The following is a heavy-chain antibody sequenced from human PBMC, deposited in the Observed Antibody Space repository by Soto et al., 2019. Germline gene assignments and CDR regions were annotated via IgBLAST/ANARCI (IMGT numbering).Heavy chain of an antibody. Sequence: ASVKVSCKASGYTFTSHAMHWVRQAPGQRLEWMGWINAGNGNTKYSQKFQGRVTITRDTSASTAYMELSSLRSEDTAVYYCARWQQLGKYYYYMDVWGKGTKVTVSS. D-gene: IGHD6-13*01. CDR2: INAGNGNT. CDR3: ARWQQLGKYYYYMDV. CDR1: GYTFTSHA. V-gene: IGHV1-3*01. J-gene: IGHJ6*03.